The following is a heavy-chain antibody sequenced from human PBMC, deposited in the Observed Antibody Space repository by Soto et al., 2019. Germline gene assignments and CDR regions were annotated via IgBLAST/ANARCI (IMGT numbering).Heavy chain of an antibody. CDR2: IIPILGIA. J-gene: IGHJ4*02. Sequence: QVQLVQSGAEVKKPGSSVKVSCEASGGTFSSYTISWVRQAPGQGLEWMGRIIPILGIANYAQKFQGRVTITADKSTSTAYMELSSLRSEDTAVYYCARDVDILTGYAVDDLGQGTLVTVSS. V-gene: IGHV1-69*08. CDR3: ARDVDILTGYAVDD. CDR1: GGTFSSYT. D-gene: IGHD3-9*01.